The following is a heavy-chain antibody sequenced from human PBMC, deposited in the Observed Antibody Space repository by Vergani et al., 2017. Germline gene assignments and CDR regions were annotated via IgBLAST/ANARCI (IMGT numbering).Heavy chain of an antibody. D-gene: IGHD6-6*01. CDR1: GFTFSSYG. Sequence: QVQLVESGGGVVQPGGSLRLSCAASGFTFSSYGMHWVRQAPGKGLEWVAFIRYDGSNKYYADSVKGRFTISRDNSKNTLYLQMNSLRAEDTAVYFCAKSVIYSSSPYYFDYWGQGTLVTVSS. V-gene: IGHV3-30*02. J-gene: IGHJ4*02. CDR2: IRYDGSNK. CDR3: AKSVIYSSSPYYFDY.